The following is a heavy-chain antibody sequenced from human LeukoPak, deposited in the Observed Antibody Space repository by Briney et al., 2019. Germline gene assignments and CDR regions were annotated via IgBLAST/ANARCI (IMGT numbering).Heavy chain of an antibody. CDR2: IASSGAGT. CDR3: AKDYRPHDFWSGLVDY. J-gene: IGHJ4*02. V-gene: IGHV3-23*01. D-gene: IGHD3-3*01. Sequence: GGTLRLSCAASGFPFGSYGMSWVRQAPGKGLEWVSSIASSGAGTWYADSIKGRFTISRDNSKSTLYLQMNSLRAEDTAVYYCAKDYRPHDFWSGLVDYWGQGTLVTVSS. CDR1: GFPFGSYG.